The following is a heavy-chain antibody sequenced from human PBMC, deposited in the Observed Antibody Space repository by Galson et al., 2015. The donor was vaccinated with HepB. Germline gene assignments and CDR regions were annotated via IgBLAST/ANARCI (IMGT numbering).Heavy chain of an antibody. Sequence: SVKVSCKASGYTFTSYGISWVRQAPGQGLEWMGWISAYNGNTNYAQKLQGRVTMTTDTSTSTAYMELRSLRSDDTAVYYCARGRRDIVVVPAAISVGTAYNAFDIWGQGTMVTVSS. CDR1: GYTFTSYG. CDR2: ISAYNGNT. CDR3: ARGRRDIVVVPAAISVGTAYNAFDI. D-gene: IGHD2-2*02. J-gene: IGHJ3*02. V-gene: IGHV1-18*01.